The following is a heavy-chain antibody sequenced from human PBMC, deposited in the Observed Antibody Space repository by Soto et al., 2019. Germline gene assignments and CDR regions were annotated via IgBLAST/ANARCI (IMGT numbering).Heavy chain of an antibody. J-gene: IGHJ6*02. D-gene: IGHD5-18*01. CDR1: GFTFSSYS. Sequence: XGSLRLSCAASGFTFSSYSMSWVRQAPGKGLEWVSAISGSGGSTYYADSVKGRFTISRDNSKNTLYLQMNSLRAEDTAVYYCAPSRGYSYVYGMDVWGQGTTVTVSS. CDR3: APSRGYSYVYGMDV. CDR2: ISGSGGST. V-gene: IGHV3-23*01.